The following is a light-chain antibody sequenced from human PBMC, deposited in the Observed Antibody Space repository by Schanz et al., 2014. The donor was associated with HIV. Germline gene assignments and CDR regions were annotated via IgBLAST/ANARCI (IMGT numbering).Light chain of an antibody. CDR1: QSVSSNF. CDR3: QQYGSSSWT. CDR2: GAS. J-gene: IGKJ1*01. Sequence: EIVLTQSPGTLSLSPGERATLSCRASQSVSSNFLTWYQQKPGQAPRLLIYGASSRATGIPDRFSGSGSGTDFTLTISRLEPEDFAVYYCQQYGSSSWTFGQGTKVGIE. V-gene: IGKV3-20*01.